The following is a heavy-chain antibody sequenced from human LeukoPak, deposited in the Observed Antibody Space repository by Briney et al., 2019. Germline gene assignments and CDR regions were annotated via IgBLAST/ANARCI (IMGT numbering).Heavy chain of an antibody. V-gene: IGHV3-23*01. Sequence: PGGSLRLSCAASGFTFSSYAMSWVRQAPGKGLEWVSAISGSGGSTYYADSVKGRSTISRDNSKNTLYLQMNSLRAEDTAVYYCAKDGAYDDRFLEWQMVDAFDIWGQGTMVTVSS. CDR3: AKDGAYDDRFLEWQMVDAFDI. CDR2: ISGSGGST. CDR1: GFTFSSYA. D-gene: IGHD3-3*01. J-gene: IGHJ3*02.